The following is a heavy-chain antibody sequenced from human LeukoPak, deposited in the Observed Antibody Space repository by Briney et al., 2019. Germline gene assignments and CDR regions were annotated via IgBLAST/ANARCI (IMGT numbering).Heavy chain of an antibody. D-gene: IGHD6-19*01. CDR1: GFTFSSYG. J-gene: IGHJ4*02. Sequence: GGSLRLSCAASGFTFSSYGMHWVRQAPGKGLEWVAFIRYDGSNKYYADSVKGRFTISRDNSKNTLYLQMNSLRAEDTAVYYCAKDRTVGIAVAGLFDYWGQGTLVTVSS. CDR3: AKDRTVGIAVAGLFDY. V-gene: IGHV3-30*02. CDR2: IRYDGSNK.